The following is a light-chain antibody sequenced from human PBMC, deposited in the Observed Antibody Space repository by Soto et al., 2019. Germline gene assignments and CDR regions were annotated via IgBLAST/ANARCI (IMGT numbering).Light chain of an antibody. CDR1: QSISN. J-gene: IGKJ4*01. V-gene: IGKV3-15*01. Sequence: EIVMTQSPAALSVSPGERVTFSCRASQSISNLAWYQHKPGQTPRPLIYGASTGATGIPARFSGGGSGTEFTLTINGLQSEDFAIYYCQQYDNWPVTFGGGTKVDIK. CDR2: GAS. CDR3: QQYDNWPVT.